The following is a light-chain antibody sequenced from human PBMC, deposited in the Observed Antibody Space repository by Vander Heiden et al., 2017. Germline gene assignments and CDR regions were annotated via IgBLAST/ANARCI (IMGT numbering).Light chain of an antibody. Sequence: SYVLTQPPPVPVAPGQTARITCGGNNTGRKRVHWYQQKQGQAPVLVVYDDSDRPAGIRERFSGSDSGNAATLTISRVEAEDEADYYCQVWDSSSDHPEVVFGGGTKLTVL. CDR2: DDS. J-gene: IGLJ2*01. CDR1: NTGRKR. CDR3: QVWDSSSDHPEVV. V-gene: IGLV3-21*02.